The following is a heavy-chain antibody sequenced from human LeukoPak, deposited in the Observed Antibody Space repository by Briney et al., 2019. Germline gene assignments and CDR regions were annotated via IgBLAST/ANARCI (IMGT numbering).Heavy chain of an antibody. V-gene: IGHV4-4*07. J-gene: IGHJ6*02. Sequence: SETLSLTCPVPGGSISSYYWSWIRQPAGKGLEWIGRIYTSGSTNYNPSLKSRVTMSVDTSKNQFSLKLSSVTAADTAVYYCARDLNPVPAAITYYYGMDVWGQGTTVTVSS. D-gene: IGHD2-2*02. CDR3: ARDLNPVPAAITYYYGMDV. CDR2: IYTSGST. CDR1: GGSISSYY.